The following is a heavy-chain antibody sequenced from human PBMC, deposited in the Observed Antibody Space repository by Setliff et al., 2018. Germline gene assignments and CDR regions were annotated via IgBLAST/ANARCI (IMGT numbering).Heavy chain of an antibody. CDR3: FGAGTCSY. Sequence: LRLSCAASGFTFNNYAMAWVRQAPGKGLEWVSDISWNGGRTNYADSVKGRFTISRDNAKNSLSLQMNNLRIEDTAVYYCFGAGTCSYWGQGTLVTVSS. J-gene: IGHJ4*02. V-gene: IGHV3-20*04. CDR2: ISWNGGRT. D-gene: IGHD3-10*01. CDR1: GFTFNNYA.